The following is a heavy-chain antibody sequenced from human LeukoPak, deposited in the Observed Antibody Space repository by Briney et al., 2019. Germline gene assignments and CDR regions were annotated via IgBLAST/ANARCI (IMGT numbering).Heavy chain of an antibody. V-gene: IGHV3-74*01. CDR1: GVTFSSYW. CDR3: ARDSNYYGSGSYLYD. J-gene: IGHJ4*02. D-gene: IGHD3-10*01. CDR2: INSDGSST. Sequence: GGSLRLSCAASGVTFSSYWTHWVRQAPGKGLVWVSRINSDGSSTNYADSVKGRFTISRDNAKNTLYLQMNSLRAEDTAIYYCARDSNYYGSGSYLYDWGQGTLVTVSS.